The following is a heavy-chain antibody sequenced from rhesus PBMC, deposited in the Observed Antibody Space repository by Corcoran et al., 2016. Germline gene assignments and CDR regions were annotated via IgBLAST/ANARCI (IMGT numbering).Heavy chain of an antibody. Sequence: QVQLQESGPELVKPSETLSLTCAVSGGSISSNYWSWIRQPPGTGLEWIGYIGGRSGSPTYNPSLKSRVTISTDTSKNQFSRKLSSVTAADTAVYYCASNSRGWAAGSDYWGQGVLVTVSS. CDR3: ASNSRGWAAGSDY. D-gene: IGHD6-25*01. CDR1: GGSISSNY. V-gene: IGHV4-165*01. CDR2: IGGRSGSP. J-gene: IGHJ4*01.